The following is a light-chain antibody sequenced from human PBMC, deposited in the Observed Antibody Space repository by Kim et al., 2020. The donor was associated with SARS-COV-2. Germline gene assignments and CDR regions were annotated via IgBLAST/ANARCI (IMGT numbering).Light chain of an antibody. V-gene: IGLV1-44*01. Sequence: RVTISCTGRSSNIGSNTVNWCHQFPGTAPKLFVESNGRRHSRVSDRVSCSKSGTSASMAISGLLSEDEADYYCATWDDSLDVWMFGGGAKVTVL. J-gene: IGLJ3*02. CDR2: SNG. CDR3: ATWDDSLDVWM. CDR1: SSNIGSNT.